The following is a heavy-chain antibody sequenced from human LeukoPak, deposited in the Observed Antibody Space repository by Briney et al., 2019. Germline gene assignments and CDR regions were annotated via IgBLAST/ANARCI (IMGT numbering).Heavy chain of an antibody. CDR2: ISTNGDST. CDR1: GFTFSTYA. V-gene: IGHV3-64*01. CDR3: ARWASTSCYDY. D-gene: IGHD2-2*01. Sequence: GGFLRLTCAASGFTFSTYAVHWVRQAPGKQLEHVSAISTNGDSTYYANSVKGRFTISRDNSKNTLHLQMGSLRVEDMAVYYCARWASTSCYDYWGQGTLVTVSS. J-gene: IGHJ4*02.